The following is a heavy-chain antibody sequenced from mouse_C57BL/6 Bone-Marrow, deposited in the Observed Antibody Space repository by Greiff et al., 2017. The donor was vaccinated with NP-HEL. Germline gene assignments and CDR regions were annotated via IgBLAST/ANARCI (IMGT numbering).Heavy chain of an antibody. V-gene: IGHV5-12*01. CDR1: GFTFSDYY. CDR2: ISNGGGST. D-gene: IGHD1-1*01. Sequence: EVMLVESGGGLVQPGGSLKLSCAASGFTFSDYYMYWVRQTPEKRLEWVAYISNGGGSTYYPDTVKGRFTISRDNAKNTLYLQMSRLKSEDTAMYYCARLLRYQAWFAYWGQGTLVTVSA. CDR3: ARLLRYQAWFAY. J-gene: IGHJ3*01.